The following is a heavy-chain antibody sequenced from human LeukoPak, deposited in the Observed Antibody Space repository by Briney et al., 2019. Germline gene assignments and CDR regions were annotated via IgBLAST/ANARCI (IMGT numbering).Heavy chain of an antibody. V-gene: IGHV1-2*02. Sequence: GASVKVSRKASGYTFTCYHLHWVRQAPGQGLEWMGWINPNSGGTNYAQKFQGRVTMTRGTYISTAYMELSRQRSDDTAGCYCARGGITMVRGVILVRWFDPWGEGTLVIVSS. CDR1: GYTFTCYH. J-gene: IGHJ5*02. CDR3: ARGGITMVRGVILVRWFDP. CDR2: INPNSGGT. D-gene: IGHD3-10*01.